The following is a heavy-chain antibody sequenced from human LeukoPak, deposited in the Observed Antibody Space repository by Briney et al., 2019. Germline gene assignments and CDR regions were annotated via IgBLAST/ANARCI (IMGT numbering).Heavy chain of an antibody. V-gene: IGHV1-2*02. CDR1: GYTFTGYY. CDR3: ARGRRVLRYFDWLFTL. D-gene: IGHD3-9*01. J-gene: IGHJ4*02. Sequence: ASVKVSCKASGYTFTGYYMHWVRQAPGQGLEWMGWINPNSGDTNYAQKFQGRVTMTRDTSISTAYMELSRLRSDDTAVYYCARGRRVLRYFDWLFTLWGQGTLVTVSS. CDR2: INPNSGDT.